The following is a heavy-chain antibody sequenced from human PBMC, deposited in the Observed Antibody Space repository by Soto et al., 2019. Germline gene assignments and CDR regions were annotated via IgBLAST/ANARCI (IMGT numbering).Heavy chain of an antibody. V-gene: IGHV3-33*01. D-gene: IGHD2-2*01. Sequence: GGSLRLSCAASGFTFSSYGMHWVRQAPGKGLEWVAVIWYDGSNKYYADSVKGRFTISRDNSKNTLYLQMNSLRAEDTAVYYCAAEDPSYCSSTSCYASYGMDVWGQGTTVTVSS. CDR3: AAEDPSYCSSTSCYASYGMDV. J-gene: IGHJ6*02. CDR2: IWYDGSNK. CDR1: GFTFSSYG.